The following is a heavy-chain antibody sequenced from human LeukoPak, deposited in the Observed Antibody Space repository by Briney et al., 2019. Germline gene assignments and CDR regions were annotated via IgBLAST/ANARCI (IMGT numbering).Heavy chain of an antibody. CDR1: GGSFSGYY. D-gene: IGHD3-22*01. CDR3: ARKGTTMIVVVIDQRYNWFDP. CDR2: INHSGST. J-gene: IGHJ5*02. Sequence: SETLSLTCAVYGGSFSGYYWSWIRQPPGKALEWIGEINHSGSTNYNPSLKSRVTISVDTSKNQFSLKLSSVTAADTAVYYCARKGTTMIVVVIDQRYNWFDPWGQGTLVTVSS. V-gene: IGHV4-34*01.